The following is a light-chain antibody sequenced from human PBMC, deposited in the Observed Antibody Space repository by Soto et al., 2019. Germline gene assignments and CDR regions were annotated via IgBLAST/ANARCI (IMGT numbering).Light chain of an antibody. Sequence: EIVLTQSPGTLSLSPGERATLSCRASQSVAKNYLAWYQQKPGQAPRLLIHGASSRATDIPDRFSGSGSGTDFTLTISRLEPEDFALFYCQQYATAPLTFGGGTKVEIK. V-gene: IGKV3-20*01. J-gene: IGKJ4*01. CDR1: QSVAKNY. CDR2: GAS. CDR3: QQYATAPLT.